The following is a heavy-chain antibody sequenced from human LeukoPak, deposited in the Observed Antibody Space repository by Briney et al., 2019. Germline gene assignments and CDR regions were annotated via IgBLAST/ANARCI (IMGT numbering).Heavy chain of an antibody. D-gene: IGHD5-12*01. CDR2: IKQDGSEK. Sequence: GGSLRLSCAASGFTFSTYWMSWVRQAPGKGLEWVANIKQDGSEKYYVDSVKGRFTISRDNAKNSLCLQMNSLRAEDTAVYYWARWRRSSDYGGQGTLVTVSS. J-gene: IGHJ4*02. CDR3: ARWRRSSDY. V-gene: IGHV3-7*03. CDR1: GFTFSTYW.